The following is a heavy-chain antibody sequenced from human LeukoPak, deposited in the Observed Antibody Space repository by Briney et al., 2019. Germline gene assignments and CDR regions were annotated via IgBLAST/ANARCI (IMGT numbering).Heavy chain of an antibody. V-gene: IGHV4-39*07. CDR2: ISYSGST. J-gene: IGHJ4*02. CDR3: ARSPDILTGENFDD. Sequence: SETLSLTCTVSGGSFSSNSLYWGWIRQPPGNGLEYIVSISYSGSTFYNPSLKSLVTISVDTSKNQFSLMLTSLTAADTAVFYCARSPDILTGENFDDWGQGTLITVSS. CDR1: GGSFSSNSLY. D-gene: IGHD3-9*01.